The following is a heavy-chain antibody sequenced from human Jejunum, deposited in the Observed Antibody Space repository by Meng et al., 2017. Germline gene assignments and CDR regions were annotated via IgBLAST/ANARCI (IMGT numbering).Heavy chain of an antibody. D-gene: IGHD3-10*02. V-gene: IGHV4-4*02. CDR3: ARADYVRYFDL. CDR2: VYHSGST. Sequence: VRWQEAGQGLVKPSETLSLTCAVSGGSIESNNWWTWIRQPPGQGLEWIGEVYHSGSTHYNPSLQSRVTISIDNSKNRFSLSLNSVTAADTAIYYCARADYVRYFDLWGRGTLVTVSS. CDR1: GGSIESNNW. J-gene: IGHJ2*01.